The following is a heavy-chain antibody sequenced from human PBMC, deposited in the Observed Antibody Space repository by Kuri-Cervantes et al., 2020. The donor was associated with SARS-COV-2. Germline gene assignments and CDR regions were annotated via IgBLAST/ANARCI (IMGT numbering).Heavy chain of an antibody. CDR3: AREGVLRFSSSDY. J-gene: IGHJ4*02. CDR2: IRYDGSNK. D-gene: IGHD3-3*01. CDR1: GFTFSSYG. Sequence: GGSLRLSCAASGFTFSSYGMHWVRQAPGKGLEWVAFIRYDGSNKYYADSVKGRFTISRDNSKNTLYLQMNSLRAEDTAVYYCAREGVLRFSSSDYWGQGTLVTVSS. V-gene: IGHV3-30*02.